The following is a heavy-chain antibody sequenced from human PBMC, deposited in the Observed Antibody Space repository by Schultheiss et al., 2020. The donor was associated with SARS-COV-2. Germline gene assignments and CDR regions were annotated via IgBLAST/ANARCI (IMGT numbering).Heavy chain of an antibody. Sequence: GGSLRLSCAASGFTFSSYEMNWVRQAPGKGLEWVSYISSSGSTIYYADSVKGRFTISRDNAKNSLYLQMNSLRAEDTAVYYCARAVAMLQHAFDIWGQGTMVTVSS. V-gene: IGHV3-48*03. CDR2: ISSSGSTI. J-gene: IGHJ3*02. CDR3: ARAVAMLQHAFDI. CDR1: GFTFSSYE. D-gene: IGHD2-2*01.